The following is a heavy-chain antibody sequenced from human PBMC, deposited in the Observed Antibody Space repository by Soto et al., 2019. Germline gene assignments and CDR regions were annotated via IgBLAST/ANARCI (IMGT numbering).Heavy chain of an antibody. J-gene: IGHJ6*02. V-gene: IGHV3-30*18. CDR2: ISYDGSNK. CDR3: AKDRYSSSRGGYYYYGMDV. CDR1: GFTFSSYG. Sequence: PGGSLRLSCAASGFTFSSYGMHWVRQAPGKGLEWVAVISYDGSNKYYADSVKGRFTISRDNSKNTLYLQMNSLRAEDTAVYYCAKDRYSSSRGGYYYYGMDVWGQGTTVTVSS. D-gene: IGHD6-6*01.